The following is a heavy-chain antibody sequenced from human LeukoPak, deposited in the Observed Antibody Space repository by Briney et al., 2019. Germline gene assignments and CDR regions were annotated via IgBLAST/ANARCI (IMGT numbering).Heavy chain of an antibody. CDR1: GGSISSSSYY. D-gene: IGHD3-9*01. J-gene: IGHJ3*01. CDR2: IYYSGST. Sequence: SETLSLTCTVSGGSISSSSYYWGWIRQPPGKGLEWIGSIYYSGSTYYNPSLKSRVTISVDTSKNQFSLKLSSVTAADTAVYYCARQRGENRGVLRYFDWFPYDAFDFWGQGTMVTVSS. V-gene: IGHV4-39*01. CDR3: ARQRGENRGVLRYFDWFPYDAFDF.